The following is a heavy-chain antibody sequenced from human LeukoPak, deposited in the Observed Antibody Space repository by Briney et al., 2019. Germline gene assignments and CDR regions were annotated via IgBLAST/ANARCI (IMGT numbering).Heavy chain of an antibody. CDR1: GGTFRSYA. CDR2: IIPIFGTA. J-gene: IGHJ4*02. CDR3: ARDQETGYSSSWLRD. V-gene: IGHV1-69*13. Sequence: AASVKVSCKASGGTFRSYAITWVRQAPGQGLEWMGGIIPIFGTANYARKFQDRVTITADESTSTAYMELSSLRSEDTAVYYCARDQETGYSSSWLRDWGQGTLVTVSS. D-gene: IGHD6-13*01.